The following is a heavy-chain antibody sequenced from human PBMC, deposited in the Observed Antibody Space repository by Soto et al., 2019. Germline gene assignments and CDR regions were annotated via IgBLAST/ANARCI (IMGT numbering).Heavy chain of an antibody. D-gene: IGHD3-22*01. CDR3: ASHDSSGYSAFDI. V-gene: IGHV1-18*04. Sequence: VASVKVSCKASGYTFTSYGISWVRQAPGQGLEWMGWISAYNGNTNYAQKLQGRVAMTTDTSTSTAYMELRSLRSDDTVVYYCASHDSSGYSAFDIWGQGTMVTVSS. J-gene: IGHJ3*02. CDR2: ISAYNGNT. CDR1: GYTFTSYG.